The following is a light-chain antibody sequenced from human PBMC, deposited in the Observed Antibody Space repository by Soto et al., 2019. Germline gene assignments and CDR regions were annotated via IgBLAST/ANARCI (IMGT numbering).Light chain of an antibody. V-gene: IGLV2-14*01. J-gene: IGLJ1*01. Sequence: QSVLTQPASVSGSPGQSVTISCTGTSSDVGGYRYVSWYQQHPGKAPKLIIYEVSNRPSGVSNRFSGSKSGNTASLTISGLQAADEADYYCSSYTSSSPCVFGTGTKVTVL. CDR2: EVS. CDR1: SSDVGGYRY. CDR3: SSYTSSSPCV.